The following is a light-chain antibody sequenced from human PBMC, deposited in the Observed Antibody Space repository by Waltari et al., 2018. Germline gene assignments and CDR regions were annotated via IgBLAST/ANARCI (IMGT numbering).Light chain of an antibody. V-gene: IGKV4-1*01. Sequence: IVMIQSPDSLAVYLGERVTINCMSSQNVLYSSNNKNYLAWYQQKPGQPPKLLIYWASTRESGVPDRFSGSVSGTDFTLTSSSLQAEDVAEYYDQQYFSKPPELTFGEGTKVEIK. CDR2: WAS. J-gene: IGKJ4*01. CDR3: QQYFSKPPELT. CDR1: QNVLYSSNNKNY.